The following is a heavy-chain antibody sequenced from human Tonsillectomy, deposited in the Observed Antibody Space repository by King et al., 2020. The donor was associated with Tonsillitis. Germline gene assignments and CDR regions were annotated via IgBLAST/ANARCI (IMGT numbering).Heavy chain of an antibody. CDR3: AKGGSGWYGGLDY. D-gene: IGHD6-19*01. J-gene: IGHJ4*02. CDR1: GFSFSSYA. CDR2: ISGSGGST. Sequence: VQLVESGGGLVQPGGSLRLSCAASGFSFSSYAMNWVRQSPGKGLEWVSTISGSGGSTYYEDSGKGRFTISRDNSKNMLYLQMDSLRAEDTAVYYCAKGGSGWYGGLDYWGQGSLVTVSS. V-gene: IGHV3-23*04.